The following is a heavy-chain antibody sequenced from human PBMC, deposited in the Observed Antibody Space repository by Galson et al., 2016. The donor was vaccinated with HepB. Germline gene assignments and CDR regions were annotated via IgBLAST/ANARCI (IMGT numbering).Heavy chain of an antibody. V-gene: IGHV3-30-3*01. J-gene: IGHJ4*02. Sequence: SLRLSCAASGFTFSSYAMHWVRQAPGKGLEWVAVISYDGSNKCYADSVKGRFTISRDNSKNTLYLQMNSLRAEDTAVYYCARDRGYSYGYLVSYYFDYWGQGTLVTVSS. CDR3: ARDRGYSYGYLVSYYFDY. D-gene: IGHD5-18*01. CDR1: GFTFSSYA. CDR2: ISYDGSNK.